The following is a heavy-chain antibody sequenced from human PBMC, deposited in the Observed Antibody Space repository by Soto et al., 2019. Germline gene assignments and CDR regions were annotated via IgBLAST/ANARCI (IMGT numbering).Heavy chain of an antibody. CDR3: ARDPGYCSGGSCPLFDY. V-gene: IGHV4-4*02. Sequence: QVQLQESGPGLVKPSGTLSLTCEVSGGSIRSSSWWNWVRQPPGKGLEWIGQIYHTGSGNHNPSLKSRVTMSIDKSKNQFSLRLKSVTAADTAVYYCARDPGYCSGGSCPLFDYWGQGTLVTVSS. D-gene: IGHD2-15*01. J-gene: IGHJ4*02. CDR2: IYHTGSG. CDR1: GGSIRSSSW.